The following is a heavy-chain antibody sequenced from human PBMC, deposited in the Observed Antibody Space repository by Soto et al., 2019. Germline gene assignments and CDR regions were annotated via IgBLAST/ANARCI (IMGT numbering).Heavy chain of an antibody. D-gene: IGHD6-13*01. Sequence: GGSLRLSCAASGFTFSSYGMHWVRQAPGKGLEWVAVIWYDGSNKYYADSVKGRFTISRDNSKNTLYLQMNSLRAEDTAVYYCARGGYSADPIDYWGQGTLVTVSS. V-gene: IGHV3-33*01. CDR3: ARGGYSADPIDY. J-gene: IGHJ4*02. CDR2: IWYDGSNK. CDR1: GFTFSSYG.